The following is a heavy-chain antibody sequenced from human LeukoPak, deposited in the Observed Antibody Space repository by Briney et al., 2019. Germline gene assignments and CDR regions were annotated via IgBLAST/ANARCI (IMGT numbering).Heavy chain of an antibody. J-gene: IGHJ6*03. CDR1: GGSISSYY. CDR3: ARGYCSGGSCPIYYYYMDV. V-gene: IGHV4-59*01. CDR2: IYYSGST. D-gene: IGHD2-15*01. Sequence: SETLSLTCTVSGGSISSYYWSWIRQPPGKGLEWIGYIYYSGSTNYNPSLKSRVTISVDTSKNQSSLKLSSVTAADTAVYYCARGYCSGGSCPIYYYYMDVWGKGTTVTVSS.